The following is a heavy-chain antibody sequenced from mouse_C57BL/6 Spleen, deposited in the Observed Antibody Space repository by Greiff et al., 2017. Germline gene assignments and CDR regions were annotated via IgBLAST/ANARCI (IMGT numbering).Heavy chain of an antibody. V-gene: IGHV1-67*01. CDR3: ARCIYYYGSSHWYFDV. CDR2: ISTYYGDA. CDR1: GYTFTDYA. Sequence: VKLMESGPELVRPGVSVKISCKGSGYTFTDYAMHWVKQSHAKSLEWIGVISTYYGDASYNQKFKDKATMTVDKSSSTAYMELARLTSEDSAVYYCARCIYYYGSSHWYFDVWGTGTTVTVSS. J-gene: IGHJ1*03. D-gene: IGHD1-1*01.